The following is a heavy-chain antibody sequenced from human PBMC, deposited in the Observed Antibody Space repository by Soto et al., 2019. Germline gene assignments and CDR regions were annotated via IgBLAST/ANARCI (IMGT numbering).Heavy chain of an antibody. D-gene: IGHD6-13*01. Sequence: GGSLRLSCGSSGFTFGSYAMHWVRQAPGKGVEWVAVISYDGSNKYYSDSVKGRFTISRDNSKNTLYLQMNSLRAEDTAVYYCARGGRYSSSAYQGSWFDPWGQGTLVTVSS. CDR2: ISYDGSNK. J-gene: IGHJ5*02. CDR1: GFTFGSYA. CDR3: ARGGRYSSSAYQGSWFDP. V-gene: IGHV3-30-3*01.